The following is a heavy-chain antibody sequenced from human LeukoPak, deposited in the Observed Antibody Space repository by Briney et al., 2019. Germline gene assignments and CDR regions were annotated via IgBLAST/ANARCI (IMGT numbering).Heavy chain of an antibody. CDR3: ARDDPYSSGPLYG. D-gene: IGHD6-19*01. Sequence: GGSLRLSCAASGFTVSSNYMSWVRQAPGKGLEWVSVIYSGGSTYYADSVKGRFTISRDNSKNTLYLQMNSLRAEDMAVYYCARDDPYSSGPLYGWGQGTLVTVSS. J-gene: IGHJ1*01. CDR1: GFTVSSNY. V-gene: IGHV3-66*01. CDR2: IYSGGST.